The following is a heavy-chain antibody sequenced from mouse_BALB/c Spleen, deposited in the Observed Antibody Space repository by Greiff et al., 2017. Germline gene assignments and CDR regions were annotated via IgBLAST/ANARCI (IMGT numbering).Heavy chain of an antibody. V-gene: IGHV5-9-3*01. CDR2: ISSGGSYT. CDR3: AREGYGNCLFAY. Sequence: EVHLVESGGGLVKPGGSLKLSCAASGFTFSSYAMSWVRQTPEKRLEWVATISSGGSYTYYPDSVKGRFTISRDNAKNTLYLQMSSMRSEDTAMYYCAREGYGNCLFAYWGQGTLVTVSA. CDR1: GFTFSSYA. D-gene: IGHD2-10*02. J-gene: IGHJ3*01.